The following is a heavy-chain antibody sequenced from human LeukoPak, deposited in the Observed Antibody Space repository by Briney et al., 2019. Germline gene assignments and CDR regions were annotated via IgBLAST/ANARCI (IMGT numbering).Heavy chain of an antibody. D-gene: IGHD3-9*01. J-gene: IGHJ3*02. V-gene: IGHV4-34*01. CDR3: ARSYYDILTGYYRAFDI. Sequence: SETLSLTCVMYSGSFSGYYWSWIRQPPGKGLEWIGEINQSGSTNYNPSFKSRVTISIDASKNEFSLDLSSVTAADTAVYYCARSYYDILTGYYRAFDIWGQGTMVTVSS. CDR1: SGSFSGYY. CDR2: INQSGST.